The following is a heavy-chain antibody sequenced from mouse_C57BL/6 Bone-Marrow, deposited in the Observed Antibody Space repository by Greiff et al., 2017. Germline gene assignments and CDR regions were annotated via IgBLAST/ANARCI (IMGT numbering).Heavy chain of an antibody. V-gene: IGHV1-74*01. Sequence: VQLQQPGAELVKPGASVKVSCKASGYTFTSYWMHWVKQRPGQGLEWIGRIHPSDSDTNYNQKFKGKDTLTVDTSSSPAYMQLSSLTSEDSAVYYCARLRHWYFDVWGTGTTVTVSS. CDR2: IHPSDSDT. D-gene: IGHD2-2*01. CDR3: ARLRHWYFDV. CDR1: GYTFTSYW. J-gene: IGHJ1*03.